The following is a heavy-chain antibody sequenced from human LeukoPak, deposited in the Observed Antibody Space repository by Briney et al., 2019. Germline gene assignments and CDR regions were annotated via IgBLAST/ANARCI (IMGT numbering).Heavy chain of an antibody. Sequence: GGSLRLSCAASGFTFSSYAMNWVRQAPGKGLEWVSSISSSSSYIYYADSVKGRFTISRDNAKNSLYLQMNSLRAEDTAVYYCARAPGDDFWSGYYWEFDYWGQGTLVTVSS. D-gene: IGHD3-3*01. CDR2: ISSSSSYI. CDR3: ARAPGDDFWSGYYWEFDY. V-gene: IGHV3-21*01. J-gene: IGHJ4*02. CDR1: GFTFSSYA.